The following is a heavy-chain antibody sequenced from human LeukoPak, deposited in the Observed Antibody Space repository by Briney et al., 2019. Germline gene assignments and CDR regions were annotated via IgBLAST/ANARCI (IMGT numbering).Heavy chain of an antibody. CDR1: GCTFSSYG. CDR3: AKGKSYYYGSGSYLEDY. J-gene: IGHJ4*02. V-gene: IGHV3-30*18. Sequence: TGGSLRLSCAASGCTFSSYGMHWVRQAPGKGLEWVAVISYDGSNKYYADSVKGRFTISGDNSKNTLYLQMNSLRAEDTAVYYCAKGKSYYYGSGSYLEDYWGQGTLVTVSS. CDR2: ISYDGSNK. D-gene: IGHD3-10*01.